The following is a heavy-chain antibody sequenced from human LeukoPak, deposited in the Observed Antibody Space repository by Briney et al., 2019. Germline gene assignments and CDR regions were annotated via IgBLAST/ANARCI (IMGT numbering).Heavy chain of an antibody. D-gene: IGHD5-18*01. CDR1: GYTFTSYG. CDR3: ARAPSRVDTAMVEDY. V-gene: IGHV1-18*01. CDR2: ISAYNGNT. Sequence: GASVKVSCKAYGYTFTSYGISWVRQAPGQGLEWMGWISAYNGNTNYAQKLQGRVTMTTDTSTSTAYMELRSLRSDDTAVYYCARAPSRVDTAMVEDYWGQGTLVTVSS. J-gene: IGHJ4*02.